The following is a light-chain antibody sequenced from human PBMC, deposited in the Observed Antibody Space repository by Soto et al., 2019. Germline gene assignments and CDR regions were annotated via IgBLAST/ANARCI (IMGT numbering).Light chain of an antibody. CDR3: QQYNSYSWT. CDR2: KAS. Sequence: DIQMTQSPSTLSASVGDRVTITCRASQSNSSWLAWYQQKPGKAPKLLIYKASSLESGVPSRFSGSGSGTEFTLTISSLQPDDFATYYCQQYNSYSWTFGQGTKVDIK. V-gene: IGKV1-5*03. CDR1: QSNSSW. J-gene: IGKJ1*01.